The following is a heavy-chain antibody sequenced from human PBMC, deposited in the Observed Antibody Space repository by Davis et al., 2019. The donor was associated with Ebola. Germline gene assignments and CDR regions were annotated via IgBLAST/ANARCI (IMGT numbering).Heavy chain of an antibody. D-gene: IGHD2-21*02. CDR2: IYHSGST. J-gene: IGHJ4*02. V-gene: IGHV4-4*02. CDR1: GGSISSSNW. CDR3: ARHKYCGADCYSGYLDF. Sequence: SETLSLTCAVSGGSISSSNWWSWVRQPPGKGLEWIGEIYHSGSTNYNPSLKSRVTISVAKSKNQFSLKLSSVTAADTAVYYCARHKYCGADCYSGYLDFWGQGTLVTVSS.